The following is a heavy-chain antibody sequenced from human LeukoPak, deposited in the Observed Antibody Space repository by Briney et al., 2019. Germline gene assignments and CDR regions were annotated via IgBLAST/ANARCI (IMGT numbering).Heavy chain of an antibody. V-gene: IGHV4-59*01. CDR2: IYYSGNT. CDR3: ARVLGVATIRGSVLWFDP. Sequence: SETLSLTCTVSGGSIRSYYWSWIRQPPGKGLEWIGYIYYSGNTNYNPSLKSRLTISIDTSKNQFSLKLSSVTAADTAVYYCARVLGVATIRGSVLWFDPWGQGTLVTVSS. J-gene: IGHJ5*02. D-gene: IGHD5-12*01. CDR1: GGSIRSYY.